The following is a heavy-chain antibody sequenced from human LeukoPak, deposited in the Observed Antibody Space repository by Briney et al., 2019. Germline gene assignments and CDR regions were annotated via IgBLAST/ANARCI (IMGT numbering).Heavy chain of an antibody. V-gene: IGHV3-48*01. D-gene: IGHD3-10*02. J-gene: IGHJ4*02. CDR3: ARDRRVTIFGEFDY. CDR2: ISSSSSTI. CDR1: GFTFSSYS. Sequence: GGSLRLSCAASGFTFSSYSMNWVRQAPGKGLEWVSYISSSSSTIYYADSVKGRFTISRDNAKNSLYLQMNSLRAEDTAVYYCARDRRVTIFGEFDYWGQGTLVTVSS.